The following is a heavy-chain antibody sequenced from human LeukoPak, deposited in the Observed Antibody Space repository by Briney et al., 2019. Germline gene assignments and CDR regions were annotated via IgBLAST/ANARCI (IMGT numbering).Heavy chain of an antibody. CDR2: ISYDGSNK. J-gene: IGHJ4*02. CDR1: GFTFSSYG. V-gene: IGHV3-30*18. CDR3: AKLGLSTTTPLFDD. D-gene: IGHD1-14*01. Sequence: GRSLRLSCAASGFTFSSYGMHWVRQAPGKGLEWVAVISYDGSNKYYADSVKGRFTISRDNSKNTLYLQMNSLRAEDTAVYYCAKLGLSTTTPLFDDWGQGTLVTVSS.